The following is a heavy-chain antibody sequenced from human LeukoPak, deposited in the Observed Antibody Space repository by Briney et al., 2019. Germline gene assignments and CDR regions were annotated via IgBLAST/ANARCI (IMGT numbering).Heavy chain of an antibody. V-gene: IGHV3-23*01. CDR1: GFTFSSYA. CDR3: AKGKVNHDGAFDF. CDR2: ISGSGGST. J-gene: IGHJ3*01. Sequence: PGGSLRLSCAASGFTFSSYAMSWVRQAPGKGLEWVSAISGSGGSTYYADSVKGRFTMSRDNSKKTVYLQMNSLRAEDTAIYYCAKGKVNHDGAFDFWGQGTMVTVSS. D-gene: IGHD1-14*01.